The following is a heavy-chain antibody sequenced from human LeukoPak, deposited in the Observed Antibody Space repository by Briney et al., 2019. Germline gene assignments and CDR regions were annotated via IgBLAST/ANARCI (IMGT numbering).Heavy chain of an antibody. CDR1: GYSFTSYY. J-gene: IGHJ6*02. Sequence: AAVKVSCKASGYSFTSYYMHWVRQAPGQRLEWMGIINPSGGSTSYAQKFHGRVTMTRDTSTSTVYMELSSLRSEDTAVYYCARDCIAAAGSFCGMDVWGQGTTVTVPS. V-gene: IGHV1-46*01. D-gene: IGHD6-13*01. CDR2: INPSGGST. CDR3: ARDCIAAAGSFCGMDV.